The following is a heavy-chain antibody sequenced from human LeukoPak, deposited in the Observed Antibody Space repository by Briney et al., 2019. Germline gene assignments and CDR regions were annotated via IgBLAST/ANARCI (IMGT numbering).Heavy chain of an antibody. D-gene: IGHD6-6*01. V-gene: IGHV4-59*08. CDR1: GGSISSYY. CDR3: ERHDPRGEAARLGYFAY. J-gene: IGHJ4*02. CDR2: IYYSGST. Sequence: PSETLSLTCTVSGGSISSYYWSWIRQPPGKGLEWIGYIYYSGSTNYNPSLKSRVTISVDTSKNQFSLKLSSVTAADTAVYYCERHDPRGEAARLGYFAYWGQGTLVTVSS.